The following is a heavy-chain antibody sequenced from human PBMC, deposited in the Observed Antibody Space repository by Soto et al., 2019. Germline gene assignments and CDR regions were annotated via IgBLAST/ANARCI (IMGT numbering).Heavy chain of an antibody. CDR3: AREMVRGVGSDY. J-gene: IGHJ4*02. Sequence: QVQLVQSGAEVKKPGASVKVSCKASGYTFTSYGISWVRQAPGQGLEWMGWISTYNGNTKYAQKLQGRATMTTDTSTSTAYTGLRSLRSDDTAVFYCAREMVRGVGSDYWGQGTLVTVSS. CDR1: GYTFTSYG. CDR2: ISTYNGNT. D-gene: IGHD3-10*01. V-gene: IGHV1-18*01.